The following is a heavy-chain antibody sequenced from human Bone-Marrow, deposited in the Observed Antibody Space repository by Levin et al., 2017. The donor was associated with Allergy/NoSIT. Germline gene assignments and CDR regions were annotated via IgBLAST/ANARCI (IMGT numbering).Heavy chain of an antibody. CDR1: GFTSNAFW. CDR3: AKDLTATGVLDV. CDR2: INQYGSVQ. D-gene: IGHD2-21*02. Sequence: GGSLRLSCAVSGFTSNAFWIHWVRQSPGKGLEWVADINQYGSVQYYVDSVKGQFTISRDNTKNSVYLQMNSLRVEDTAIYYCAKDLTATGVLDVWGQGTMVTVSS. V-gene: IGHV3-7*04. J-gene: IGHJ3*01.